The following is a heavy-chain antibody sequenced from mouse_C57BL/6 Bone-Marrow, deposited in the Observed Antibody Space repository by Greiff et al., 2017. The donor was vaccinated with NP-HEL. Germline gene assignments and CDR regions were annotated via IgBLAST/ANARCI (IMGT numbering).Heavy chain of an antibody. Sequence: VKLKESGPGLVQPSQSLSITCTVSGFSLTSYGVHWVRQSPGKGLEWLGVIWSGGSTDYNAAFISRLSISKDNSKSQVFFKMNSLQADDTAIYYCARLWYPFAYWGQGTLVTVSA. CDR1: GFSLTSYG. D-gene: IGHD2-1*01. J-gene: IGHJ3*01. V-gene: IGHV2-2*01. CDR3: ARLWYPFAY. CDR2: IWSGGST.